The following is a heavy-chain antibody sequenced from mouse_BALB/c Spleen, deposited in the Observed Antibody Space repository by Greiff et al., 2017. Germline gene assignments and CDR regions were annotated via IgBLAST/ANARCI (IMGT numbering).Heavy chain of an antibody. J-gene: IGHJ4*01. Sequence: QVQLKQPGAELVMPGASVKMSCKASGYTFTDYWMHWVKQRPGQGLEWIGAIDTSDSYTSYNQKFKGKATLTVDESSSTAYMQLSSLTSEDSAVYNCAREGGYGSRDYYAMDYWGQGTSVTVSS. CDR3: AREGGYGSRDYYAMDY. CDR2: IDTSDSYT. V-gene: IGHV1-69*01. CDR1: GYTFTDYW. D-gene: IGHD1-1*01.